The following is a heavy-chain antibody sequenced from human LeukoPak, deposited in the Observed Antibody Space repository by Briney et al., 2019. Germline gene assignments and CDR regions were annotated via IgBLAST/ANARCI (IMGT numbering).Heavy chain of an antibody. CDR1: RFTFSNFA. CDR2: ISGSAYST. V-gene: IGHV3-23*01. D-gene: IGHD2-2*01. J-gene: IGHJ4*02. CDR3: AKSGPYCSSTTCNYFDY. Sequence: GGSLRLSYAASRFTFSNFAMSWVRRAPGKELEWVSSISGSAYSTYYADSVKGRFTISRDNSKNALFLQMNSLSAEDTAVYYCAKSGPYCSSTTCNYFDYWGQGTLVTVSS.